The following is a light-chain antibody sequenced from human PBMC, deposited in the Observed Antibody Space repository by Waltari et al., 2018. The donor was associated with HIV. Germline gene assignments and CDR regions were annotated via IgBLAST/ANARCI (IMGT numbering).Light chain of an antibody. V-gene: IGLV2-11*01. CDR3: CSYAGSYTYV. CDR1: SSDVGAYDF. Sequence: QSALTQPRSVSGSPGQSVTISCTGTSSDVGAYDFVSWYQQYPGQAPKLMLYDVTKRPSGVPDRFSGSKSGNTASLTISGLQAEDEADYYCCSYAGSYTYVVGTATELTVL. J-gene: IGLJ1*01. CDR2: DVT.